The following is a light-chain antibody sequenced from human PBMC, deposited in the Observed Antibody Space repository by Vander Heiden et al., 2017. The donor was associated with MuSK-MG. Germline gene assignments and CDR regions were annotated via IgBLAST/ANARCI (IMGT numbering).Light chain of an antibody. CDR3: QKYNSSPQWT. Sequence: DIQMTQSPSSLSASVGDRVTITCRASQGISNYLAWYQQKPGKVPKLLIYAASTLQSGAPSRFSGSGSGTDFTLTISSLQPEDVAPYYCQKYNSSPQWTFGQGTKVEIK. CDR1: QGISNY. CDR2: AAS. V-gene: IGKV1-27*01. J-gene: IGKJ1*01.